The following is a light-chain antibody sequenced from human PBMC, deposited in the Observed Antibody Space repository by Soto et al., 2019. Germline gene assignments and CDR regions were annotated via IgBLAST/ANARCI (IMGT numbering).Light chain of an antibody. CDR1: QSLVYSDGNTY. Sequence: DVVMTQSPLSLPVTLGQPASISCRSSQSLVYSDGNTYLNWFQQRPGQSPRRLIYKVSNRDSGVPDRFGGSGSGTDFTLKSSRVEAEDVGVYYCMQGTHPFTFGPGTKVDIK. V-gene: IGKV2-30*01. CDR2: KVS. J-gene: IGKJ3*01. CDR3: MQGTHPFT.